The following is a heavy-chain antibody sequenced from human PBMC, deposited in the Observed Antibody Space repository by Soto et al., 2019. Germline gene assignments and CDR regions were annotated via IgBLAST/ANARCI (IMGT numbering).Heavy chain of an antibody. J-gene: IGHJ1*01. CDR2: INAGNGNT. CDR3: EREGHYGDYNEYFQH. V-gene: IGHV1-3*01. Sequence: ASVKVSCKASGYTFTSYAMHWVRQAPGQRLEWMGWINAGNGNTKYSQKFQGRVTITRDTSASTAYMELSSLRSEDTAVYYCEREGHYGDYNEYFQHWGQGTLVPVS. D-gene: IGHD4-17*01. CDR1: GYTFTSYA.